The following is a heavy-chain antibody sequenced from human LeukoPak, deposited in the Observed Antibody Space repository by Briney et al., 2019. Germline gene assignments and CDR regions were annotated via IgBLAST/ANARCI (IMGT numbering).Heavy chain of an antibody. V-gene: IGHV1-24*01. J-gene: IGHJ4*02. CDR2: FDPEDGET. CDR1: GYKFTDDY. Sequence: ASVKVSCKASGYKFTDDYMHWVRQAPGKGLEWMGGFDPEDGETIYAQKFQGRVTMTEDTSTDTAYMELSSLRSEDTAVYYCATALIPGGGAARGFDYWGQGTLVTVSS. D-gene: IGHD6-6*01. CDR3: ATALIPGGGAARGFDY.